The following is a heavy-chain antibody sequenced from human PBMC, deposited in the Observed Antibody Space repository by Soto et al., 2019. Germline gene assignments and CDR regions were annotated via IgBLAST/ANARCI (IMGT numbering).Heavy chain of an antibody. J-gene: IGHJ4*02. CDR1: GGSISSGGYY. CDR3: AREISIDFYSSGYPISGFYS. V-gene: IGHV4-31*03. CDR2: IYYSGST. D-gene: IGHD3-22*01. Sequence: SETLSLTCTVSGGSISSGGYYWSWIRQHPGKGLEWIGYIYYSGSTYYNPSLKSRVTISVDTSKNQFSLKLSSVTAADTAVYYCAREISIDFYSSGYPISGFYSWGQGTVVTVSS.